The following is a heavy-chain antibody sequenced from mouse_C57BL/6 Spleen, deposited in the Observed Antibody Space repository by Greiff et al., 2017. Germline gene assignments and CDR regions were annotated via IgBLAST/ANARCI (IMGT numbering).Heavy chain of an antibody. CDR3: AIYYGYDGYDFDY. V-gene: IGHV1-50*01. D-gene: IGHD2-2*01. J-gene: IGHJ2*01. CDR2: IDPSDRYT. Sequence: QVQLQQPGAELVKPGASVKLSCKASGYTFTSYWMQWVKQRPGQGLEWIGKIDPSDRYTNYNQKFKGKATLTVDTSSSTASMQLSSLTSEDSAVYYGAIYYGYDGYDFDYWGQGTTLTVSS. CDR1: GYTFTSYW.